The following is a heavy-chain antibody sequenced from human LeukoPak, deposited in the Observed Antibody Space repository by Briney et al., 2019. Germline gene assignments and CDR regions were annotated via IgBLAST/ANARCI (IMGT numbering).Heavy chain of an antibody. CDR3: ARVGFYDFWSGINFFDY. D-gene: IGHD3-3*01. CDR2: IYTSGST. Sequence: PSETLSLTCTVSGGSISSGSYYWSWIRQPAGKGLGWIGRIYTSGSTNYNPSLKSRVTISVDTSKNQFSLKLSSVTAADTAVYYCARVGFYDFWSGINFFDYWGQGTLVTVSS. CDR1: GGSISSGSYY. J-gene: IGHJ4*02. V-gene: IGHV4-61*02.